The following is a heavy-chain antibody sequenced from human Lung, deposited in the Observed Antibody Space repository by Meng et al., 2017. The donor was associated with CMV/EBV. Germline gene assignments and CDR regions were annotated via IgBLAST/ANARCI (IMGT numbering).Heavy chain of an antibody. Sequence: QVHLQGSGPGLVKPSESRSRTFAIAGSSISTYCWSWLRQPPGKGLERIGNNYYSGSTNYHPSLASRVTISVDSSKNQFSLKLSSVTAADTAVYYCARHQNGGTYPLDYWGQGTLVTVSS. CDR3: ARHQNGGTYPLDY. D-gene: IGHD3-16*02. CDR2: NYYSGST. CDR1: GSSISTYC. V-gene: IGHV4-59*08. J-gene: IGHJ4*02.